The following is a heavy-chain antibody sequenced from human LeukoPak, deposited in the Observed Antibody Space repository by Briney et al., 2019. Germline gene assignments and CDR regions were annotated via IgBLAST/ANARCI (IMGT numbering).Heavy chain of an antibody. Sequence: KPGGSLGLSCAASGFTFSRYSMNWVRQAPGKGLEWVSSISSSSSFIYYADSVKGRFTISRDNAKNSLYLQMNSLRAEDTAVYYCARDPPLGSCSTISCPHLDYWGQGTLVTVSS. CDR1: GFTFSRYS. CDR3: ARDPPLGSCSTISCPHLDY. CDR2: ISSSSSFI. D-gene: IGHD2-2*01. V-gene: IGHV3-21*01. J-gene: IGHJ4*02.